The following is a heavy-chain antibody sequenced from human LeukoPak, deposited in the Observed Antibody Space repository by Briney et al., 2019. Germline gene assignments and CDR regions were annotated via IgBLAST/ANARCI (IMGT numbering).Heavy chain of an antibody. CDR1: GGSISSSSYY. CDR3: ARQITVTTRNWFDP. D-gene: IGHD4-17*01. Sequence: PSETLSLTCTVSGGSISSSSYYWGWIRQPPGKGLEWIGSIYYSGSTYYNPSLKSRVTISVDTSKNQFSLKLSSVTAADTAVYYCARQITVTTRNWFDPWGQGTLVTVSS. V-gene: IGHV4-39*01. CDR2: IYYSGST. J-gene: IGHJ5*02.